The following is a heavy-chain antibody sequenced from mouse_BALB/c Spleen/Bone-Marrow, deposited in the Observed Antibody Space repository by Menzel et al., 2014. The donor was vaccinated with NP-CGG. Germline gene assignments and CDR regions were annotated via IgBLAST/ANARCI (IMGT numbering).Heavy chain of an antibody. CDR2: IYPGNSDT. D-gene: IGHD1-3*01. Sequence: EVQLQQSGTVLARPGASAKMSCKASGYTFTSYWMHWVKQRPGQGLEWIGAIYPGNSDTSYNQKFKGKAKLTAVTSTSTAYMELSSLTNEDSAVYYCTGGKDYYAMDYWGQGTSVTVSS. V-gene: IGHV1-5*01. CDR3: TGGKDYYAMDY. CDR1: GYTFTSYW. J-gene: IGHJ4*01.